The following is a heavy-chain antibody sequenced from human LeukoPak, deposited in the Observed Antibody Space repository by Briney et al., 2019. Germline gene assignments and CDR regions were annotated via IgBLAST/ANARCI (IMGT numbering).Heavy chain of an antibody. CDR1: GFTLSSFG. CDR3: ARSVGATTDWFDP. D-gene: IGHD1-26*01. J-gene: IGHJ5*02. V-gene: IGHV3-33*01. CDR2: IWYDGSNK. Sequence: GGSLRLSCAASGFTLSSFGVYWVRQAPGKGLEWVAVIWYDGSNKYYADSVKGRFTISRDNSKNTLYLQMNSLRAEDTAIYYCARSVGATTDWFDPWGQGTLVTVSS.